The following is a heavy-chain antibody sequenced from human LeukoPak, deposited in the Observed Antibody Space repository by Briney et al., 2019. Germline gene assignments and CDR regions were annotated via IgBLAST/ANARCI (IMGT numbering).Heavy chain of an antibody. CDR1: GFTFSSYW. J-gene: IGHJ5*02. CDR2: INSDGSST. CDR3: ASFVYYYDSSGYYPNWFDP. V-gene: IGHV3-74*01. D-gene: IGHD3-22*01. Sequence: GGSLRLSCAASGFTFSSYWMHWVRQAPGKGLVWVSRINSDGSSTSYADSVKGRFTISRDSAKNTLYLQMNSLRAEDTAVYYCASFVYYYDSSGYYPNWFDPWGQGTLVTVSS.